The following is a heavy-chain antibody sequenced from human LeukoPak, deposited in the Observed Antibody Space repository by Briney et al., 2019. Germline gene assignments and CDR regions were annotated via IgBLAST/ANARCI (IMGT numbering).Heavy chain of an antibody. CDR3: ARDITSEGVVPNDY. Sequence: ASVKVSCKASGYTFTGYYMHWVRQAPGQGLEWMGWINPNSGGTNYAQKFQGRVTMTRDTSTSTAYMELSRLRSDDTAVYYCARDITSEGVVPNDYWGQGTLVTVSS. V-gene: IGHV1-2*02. CDR2: INPNSGGT. CDR1: GYTFTGYY. D-gene: IGHD3-3*01. J-gene: IGHJ4*02.